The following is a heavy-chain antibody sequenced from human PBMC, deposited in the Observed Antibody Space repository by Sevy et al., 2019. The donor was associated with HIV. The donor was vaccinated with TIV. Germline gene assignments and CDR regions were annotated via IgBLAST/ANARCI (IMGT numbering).Heavy chain of an antibody. V-gene: IGHV3-23*01. D-gene: IGHD3-22*01. CDR3: VKDVAYDNTYLDY. CDR1: GFTLTSYA. CDR2: VSGSGGST. J-gene: IGHJ4*02. Sequence: GGSLRLSCAVSGFTLTSYAMNWVRQAPGKGLEWVSGVSGSGGSTYYAASVKGRFTISRDNSRNTLYLQINSLRAEDTAVYYCVKDVAYDNTYLDYWGQGTLVTVSS.